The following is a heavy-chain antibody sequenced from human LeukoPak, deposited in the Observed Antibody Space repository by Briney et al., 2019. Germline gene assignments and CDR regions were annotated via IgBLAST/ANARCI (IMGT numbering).Heavy chain of an antibody. Sequence: GGSLRLSCAASGFTFSSCAMSWVRQAPGKGLEWVSAISGSGGSTYYADSVKGRFTISRDNSKNTLYLQMNSLRAEDTAAYYCAKDPTVDDAFDIWGQGTMVTVSS. D-gene: IGHD4-23*01. V-gene: IGHV3-23*01. CDR1: GFTFSSCA. J-gene: IGHJ3*02. CDR3: AKDPTVDDAFDI. CDR2: ISGSGGST.